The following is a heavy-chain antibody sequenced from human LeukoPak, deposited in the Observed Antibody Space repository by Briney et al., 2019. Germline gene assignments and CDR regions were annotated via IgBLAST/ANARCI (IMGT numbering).Heavy chain of an antibody. CDR2: INAYNGNT. J-gene: IGHJ4*02. CDR1: GYTFTSYG. D-gene: IGHD3-9*01. CDR3: ARHIYDILTGYYRWPYYFDY. V-gene: IGHV1-18*01. Sequence: ASVKVSCTASGYTFTSYGMSWVRQAPGQGLVWVGRINAYNGNTNYAQKLKGRVTMTTDTSTSTVYMELSSLRSDDTAVYYCARHIYDILTGYYRWPYYFDYWGQGTLVTVSS.